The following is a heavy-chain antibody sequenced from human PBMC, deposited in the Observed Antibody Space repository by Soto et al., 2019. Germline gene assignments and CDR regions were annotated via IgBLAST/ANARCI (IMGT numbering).Heavy chain of an antibody. CDR3: AKSRGGSSWYEGDS. CDR1: GFTFSSYG. D-gene: IGHD6-13*01. V-gene: IGHV3-30*18. J-gene: IGHJ4*02. Sequence: QVQLVESGGGVVQPGRSLRLSCAASGFTFSSYGMHWVRQAPGKGLEWVAVISYAGDYQYYADSVKGRFTISRDNSKNTLYLQMNTLRPEDMAVYFCAKSRGGSSWYEGDSWGQGTLVTVSS. CDR2: ISYAGDYQ.